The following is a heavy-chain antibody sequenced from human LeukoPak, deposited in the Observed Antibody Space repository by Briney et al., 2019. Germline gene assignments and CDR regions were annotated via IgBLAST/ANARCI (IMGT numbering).Heavy chain of an antibody. J-gene: IGHJ6*03. CDR3: ARDLRVRSYYYYYMDV. D-gene: IGHD3-16*01. Sequence: GGSLRLSCAASGLTFSSYAMSWVRQAPGKGLEWVSGISGSGGSTYYADSVKGRFTISRDNSKNTLYLQMNSLRAEDTAVYYCARDLRVRSYYYYYMDVWGKGTTVTVSS. CDR2: ISGSGGST. V-gene: IGHV3-23*01. CDR1: GLTFSSYA.